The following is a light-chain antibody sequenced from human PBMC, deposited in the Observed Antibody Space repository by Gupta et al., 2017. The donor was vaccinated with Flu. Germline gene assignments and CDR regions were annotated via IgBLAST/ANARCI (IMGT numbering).Light chain of an antibody. Sequence: VTPGQPASISCKSSQSLLHSDGMAYLYWFLQRPGQPPQLLIQEASKRFSGVPDRFSGSGSGTDFTLKITRVEAEDVGVYYYMQSVQLPWTFGQGTKVEI. V-gene: IGKV2D-29*01. CDR1: QSLLHSDGMAY. CDR2: EAS. CDR3: MQSVQLPWT. J-gene: IGKJ1*01.